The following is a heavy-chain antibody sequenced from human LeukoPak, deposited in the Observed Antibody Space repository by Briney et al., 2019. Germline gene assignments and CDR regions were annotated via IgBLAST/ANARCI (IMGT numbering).Heavy chain of an antibody. CDR1: GYSISSGYY. Sequence: SETLSLTCAVSGYSISSGYYWGWIRQPPGKGLEWIGNIYHSGSTYYNPSLKSRVTISVDTSKNQFSLKLSSVTAADTAVYYCARDLMTTVTPGDYWGQGTLVTVSS. J-gene: IGHJ4*02. CDR3: ARDLMTTVTPGDY. V-gene: IGHV4-38-2*02. CDR2: IYHSGST. D-gene: IGHD4-17*01.